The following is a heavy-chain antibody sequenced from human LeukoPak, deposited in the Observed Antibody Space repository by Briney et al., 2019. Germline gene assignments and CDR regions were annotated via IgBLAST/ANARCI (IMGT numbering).Heavy chain of an antibody. J-gene: IGHJ4*02. CDR2: IYYSGST. D-gene: IGHD2-15*01. Sequence: PSETLSLTCTVSGGXIGDYYWSWIRQPPGKGLEWIGYIYYSGSTNYNPSLKSRVTVSADTSKNQISLKLTSVTAADTAVYYCASHPGVAAADYWGQGTLVTVSS. V-gene: IGHV4-59*12. CDR3: ASHPGVAAADY. CDR1: GGXIGDYY.